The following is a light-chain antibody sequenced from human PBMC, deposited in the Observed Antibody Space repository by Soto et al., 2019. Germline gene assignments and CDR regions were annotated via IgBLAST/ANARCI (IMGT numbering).Light chain of an antibody. CDR3: HSFDSRLIGLL. CDR2: GNI. V-gene: IGLV1-44*01. CDR1: SSNIGSNA. Sequence: QSVLTQPPSASGTPGQRVTISCSGSSSNIGSNAVSWYQQLPGTAPKVLIYGNINRPSGVPDRFSGSKSGTSASLAITGRQAEDEAHYYCHSFDSRLIGLLFGGGTKVTVL. J-gene: IGLJ2*01.